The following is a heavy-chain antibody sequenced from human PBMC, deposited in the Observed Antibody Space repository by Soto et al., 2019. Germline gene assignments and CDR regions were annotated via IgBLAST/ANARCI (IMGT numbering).Heavy chain of an antibody. CDR1: GYTFTSYG. CDR2: ISAYNGNT. Sequence: QVQLVQSGAEVKKPGASVKVSCKASGYTFTSYGISWVRQAPGQGPEWMGWISAYNGNTNYAQKLQGRVTMTTDTSTSTADMELRSLRSDDTAVYYCARDRVRYCSGGICYSSSGLVFYYWGQETLITVSS. V-gene: IGHV1-18*01. J-gene: IGHJ4*02. CDR3: ARDRVRYCSGGICYSSSGLVFYY. D-gene: IGHD2-15*01.